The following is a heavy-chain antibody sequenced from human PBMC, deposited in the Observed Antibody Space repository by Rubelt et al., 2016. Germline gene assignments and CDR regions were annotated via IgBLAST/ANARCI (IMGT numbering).Heavy chain of an antibody. CDR2: IKQDGSEK. D-gene: IGHD6-13*01. CDR1: GFTFSSYW. Sequence: GGGLVQPGGSLRLSCAASGFTFSSYWMSWVRQAPGKGLEWVANIKQDGSEKYYVDSVKGRFTISRDNAKNSLYLQMNSLRAEDTALYYCAKAIEAAWGNAFDMWGQGTVVTVSS. CDR3: AKAIEAAWGNAFDM. J-gene: IGHJ3*02. V-gene: IGHV3-7*03.